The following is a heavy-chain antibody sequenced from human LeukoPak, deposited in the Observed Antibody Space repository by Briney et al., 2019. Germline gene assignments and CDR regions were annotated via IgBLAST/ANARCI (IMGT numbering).Heavy chain of an antibody. J-gene: IGHJ5*02. V-gene: IGHV4-4*07. D-gene: IGHD6-6*01. CDR3: ARERYSSSSFGWFDP. CDR2: IYTSGST. CDR1: GGSISSYY. Sequence: LSLTSTVSGGSISSYYWSWIRPPAGKGLEWIGRIYTSGSTKYNPSLKSRVTMSVDTSKNQFSLKLSSVTAADTAVYYCARERYSSSSFGWFDPWGQGTLVTVSS.